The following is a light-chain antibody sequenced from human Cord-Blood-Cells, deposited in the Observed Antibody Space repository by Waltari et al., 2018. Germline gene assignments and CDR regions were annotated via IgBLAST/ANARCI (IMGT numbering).Light chain of an antibody. CDR2: DVR. V-gene: IGLV2-11*01. Sequence: QSALTQPRSVSGSPGQSVTISCTGTSSDVGGYNYVSWYQQHPGKAPKLMIYDVRKRPSWVPDRFSGSKSGNTASLTISGLQAEDEADYYCCSYAGRVFGGGTKLTVL. CDR1: SSDVGGYNY. J-gene: IGLJ3*02. CDR3: CSYAGRV.